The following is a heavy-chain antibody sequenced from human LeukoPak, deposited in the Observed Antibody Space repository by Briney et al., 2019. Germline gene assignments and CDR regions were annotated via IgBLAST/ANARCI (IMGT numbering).Heavy chain of an antibody. J-gene: IGHJ4*02. V-gene: IGHV4-59*01. Sequence: PSETLSLTCTVSGGSISSYYWSWIRLPPGKGLEWIGYIYYSGSTNYNPSLKSRVTISVDTSKNQFSLKLSSVTAADTAVYYCARDPNVGGPIRYFDWLLGYFDYWGQGTLVTASS. CDR2: IYYSGST. CDR1: GGSISSYY. D-gene: IGHD3-9*01. CDR3: ARDPNVGGPIRYFDWLLGYFDY.